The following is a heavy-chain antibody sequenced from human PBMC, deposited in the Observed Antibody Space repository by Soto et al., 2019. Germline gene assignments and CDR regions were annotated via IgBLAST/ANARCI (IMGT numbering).Heavy chain of an antibody. D-gene: IGHD6-13*01. Sequence: GGSLRLSCAASGFTFSSYAMSWVRQAPGKGLEWVSAISGSGGSTYYADSVKGRFTISRDNSKNTLYLQMNSLRAEDTAVYYCAKPLADSSSWYLLKNYQRSSSIAVWAHATTVT. CDR3: AKPLADSSSWYLLKNYQRSSSIAV. V-gene: IGHV3-23*01. CDR2: ISGSGGST. CDR1: GFTFSSYA. J-gene: IGHJ6*02.